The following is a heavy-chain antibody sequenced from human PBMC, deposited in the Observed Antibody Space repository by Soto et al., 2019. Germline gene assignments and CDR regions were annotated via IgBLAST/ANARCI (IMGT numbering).Heavy chain of an antibody. V-gene: IGHV1-69*13. CDR1: GGTFSSYA. CDR3: ARDSGGTVYYYYYMDV. Sequence: SVKVSCKASGGTFSSYAISWVRQAPGQGLEWMGGIIPIFGTANYAQRFQGRVTITADESTSTAYMELSSLRSEDTAVYYCARDSGGTVYYYYYMDVWGKGTTVTVSS. J-gene: IGHJ6*03. CDR2: IIPIFGTA. D-gene: IGHD3-10*01.